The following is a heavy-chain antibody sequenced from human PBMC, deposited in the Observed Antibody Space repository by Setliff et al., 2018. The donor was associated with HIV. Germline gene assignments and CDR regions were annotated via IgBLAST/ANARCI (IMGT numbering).Heavy chain of an antibody. CDR3: ARESGRVGAQGFDY. D-gene: IGHD1-26*01. V-gene: IGHV4-61*09. CDR2: IYTGGNA. CDR1: GGSITSGSYY. Sequence: SETLSLTCSVSGGSITSGSYYWIWIRQPAGKGLEWIGHIYTGGNANYNPYLQSRVTITINTSKRQFSLNLSSVTAADSAMYYCARESGRVGAQGFDYWSQGTLVTVSS. J-gene: IGHJ4*02.